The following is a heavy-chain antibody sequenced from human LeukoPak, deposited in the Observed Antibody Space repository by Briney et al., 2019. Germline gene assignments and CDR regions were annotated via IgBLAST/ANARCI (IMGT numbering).Heavy chain of an antibody. CDR3: AKELAMVRGVIITMGAFDI. V-gene: IGHV3-30*02. J-gene: IGHJ3*02. D-gene: IGHD3-10*01. Sequence: PGGSLRLSCAASGFTFSSYGMHWVRQAPGKGLERVAFIRYDGSNKYYADSVKGRFTISRDNSKNTLYLQMNSLRAEDTAVYYCAKELAMVRGVIITMGAFDIWGQGTMVTVSS. CDR2: IRYDGSNK. CDR1: GFTFSSYG.